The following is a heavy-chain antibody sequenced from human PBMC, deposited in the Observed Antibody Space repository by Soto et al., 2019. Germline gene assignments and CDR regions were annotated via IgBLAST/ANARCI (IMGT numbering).Heavy chain of an antibody. D-gene: IGHD3-3*01. V-gene: IGHV1-3*01. CDR3: ARSYYDFWSGRYYYGMDV. CDR2: INAGNGNT. J-gene: IGHJ6*02. CDR1: GYTFTSYA. Sequence: GASVKVSCKASGYTFTSYAMHWVRRAPGQRLEWMGWINAGNGNTKYSQKFQGRVTITRDTSASTAYMELSSLRSEDTAVYYCARSYYDFWSGRYYYGMDVWGQGTTVTVSS.